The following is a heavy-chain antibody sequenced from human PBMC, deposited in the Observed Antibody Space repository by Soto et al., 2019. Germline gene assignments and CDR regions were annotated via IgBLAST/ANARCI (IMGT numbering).Heavy chain of an antibody. CDR2: FYHSGST. CDR3: ARSLTLVGARGYFDY. Sequence: QLQLQESGSGLVKPSQTLSLTCAVSDGSISSGGYSWSWIRQPPGKGLEWIGYFYHSGSTYYNPSLKSRVTISVDGSKNQFSLDLSSVTAADTAVYYCARSLTLVGARGYFDYWGQGTLVTVSS. CDR1: DGSISSGGYS. J-gene: IGHJ4*02. D-gene: IGHD1-26*01. V-gene: IGHV4-30-2*01.